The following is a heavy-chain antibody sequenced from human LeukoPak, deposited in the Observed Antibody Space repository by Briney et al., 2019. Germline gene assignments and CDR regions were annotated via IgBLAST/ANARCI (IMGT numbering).Heavy chain of an antibody. CDR2: ISGSGGST. D-gene: IGHD3-22*01. CDR1: GFTFSSYA. J-gene: IGHJ4*02. Sequence: GGSLRLSCAASGFTFSSYAMTWVRQAPGKGLEWVAVISGSGGSTYYADSVKSRFTISRDNSKNTLYLQMNSLRAEDTAVYYCAKGPDYYDSSGYYAYWGQGTLVTVSS. CDR3: AKGPDYYDSSGYYAY. V-gene: IGHV3-23*01.